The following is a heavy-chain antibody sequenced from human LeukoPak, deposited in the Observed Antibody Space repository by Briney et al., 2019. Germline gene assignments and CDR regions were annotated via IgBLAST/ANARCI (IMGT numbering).Heavy chain of an antibody. CDR3: ASNYYGSGSYGY. D-gene: IGHD3-10*01. CDR1: GFTVSSNY. J-gene: IGHJ4*02. CDR2: IYSGGST. V-gene: IGHV3-53*01. Sequence: GGSLRLSCAASGFTVSSNYMSWVRQAPGKGLEWVSVIYSGGSTYYADSVKGRFTISRDNSKNTLYLQMNSLRAEDTAVYYCASNYYGSGSYGYWGQGTLVTVSS.